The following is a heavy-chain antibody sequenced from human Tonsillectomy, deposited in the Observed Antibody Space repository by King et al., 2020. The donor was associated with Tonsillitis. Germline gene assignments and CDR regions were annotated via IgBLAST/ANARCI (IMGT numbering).Heavy chain of an antibody. J-gene: IGHJ6*02. CDR3: TTSKPGYCSSTSCYNYYYGMDV. D-gene: IGHD2-2*02. CDR2: IKSKTDGGTT. V-gene: IGHV3-15*01. Sequence: VQLVESGGGLVKPGGSLRLSCAASGFTFSNAWMSWVRQAPGKGLEWVGRIKSKTDGGTTDYAAPVKGRFTISRDDSKNTLYLQMNSLKTEDTAVDYCTTSKPGYCSSTSCYNYYYGMDVWGQGTTVTVSS. CDR1: GFTFSNAW.